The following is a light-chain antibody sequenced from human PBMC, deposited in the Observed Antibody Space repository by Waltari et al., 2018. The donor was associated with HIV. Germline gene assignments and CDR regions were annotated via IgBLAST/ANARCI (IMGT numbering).Light chain of an antibody. CDR3: AAWDDSLSGHVV. J-gene: IGLJ2*01. V-gene: IGLV1-47*01. Sequence: QSVLTQPPSASGTPGQRVTLPCSGSSPNIGSNYVYWYQQLPGTAPKLLIYRRNRRPSGVPGRFSGSKSGTSASLAISGLRSEDEADYYCAAWDDSLSGHVVFGGGTKLTVL. CDR2: RRN. CDR1: SPNIGSNY.